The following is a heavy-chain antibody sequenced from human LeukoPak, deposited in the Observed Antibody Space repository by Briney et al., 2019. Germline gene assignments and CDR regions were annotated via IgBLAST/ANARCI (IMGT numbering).Heavy chain of an antibody. CDR2: INAGNGNT. CDR1: GYIFTTYA. V-gene: IGHV1-3*01. J-gene: IGHJ4*02. CDR3: ARDYCSGTSCYFDY. Sequence: ASVKVSCKASGYIFTTYAIHWVRQAPGQRLEWMGWINAGNGNTKYSKKFQGRVTITRDTSASTAYMELSSLGSEDTAVYYCARDYCSGTSCYFDYWGQGTLVTVSS. D-gene: IGHD2-2*01.